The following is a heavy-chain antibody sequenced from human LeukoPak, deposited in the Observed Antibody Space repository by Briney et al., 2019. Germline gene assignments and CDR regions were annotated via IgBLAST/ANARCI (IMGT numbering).Heavy chain of an antibody. J-gene: IGHJ5*02. V-gene: IGHV4-59*08. Sequence: SETLSLTCTVSGGSISSYYWSWIRQPPGKGLEWIGYIYYSGSTSYNPSLKSRVTISVDTSKNQFSLRLSSVTAADTAVYYCARHRKIYGSGSYYKLGFDPWGQGTLVTVSS. CDR3: ARHRKIYGSGSYYKLGFDP. CDR1: GGSISSYY. D-gene: IGHD3-10*01. CDR2: IYYSGST.